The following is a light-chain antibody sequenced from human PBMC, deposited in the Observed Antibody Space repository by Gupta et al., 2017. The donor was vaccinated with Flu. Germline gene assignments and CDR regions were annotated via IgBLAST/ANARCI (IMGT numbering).Light chain of an antibody. CDR2: DDS. J-gene: IGLJ3*02. CDR3: QVWESRSDHRGV. V-gene: IGLV3-21*02. Sequence: SYVLTQPPSVSVAPGQTARITCGGNNIGRKSVHWYQQKPAQAPVLVVYDDSDRPSGIPERFSGSNSGTTATLTISRVEAGDEADDYCQVWESRSDHRGVFGGGTKLTVL. CDR1: NIGRKS.